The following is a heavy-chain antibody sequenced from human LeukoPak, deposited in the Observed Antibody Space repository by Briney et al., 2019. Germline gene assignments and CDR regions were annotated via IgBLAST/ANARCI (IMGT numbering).Heavy chain of an antibody. Sequence: GASVKVSCKVSGYTLTELSMHWVRQAPGKGLEWMGGFDPEDGETIYAQKFQGRVTMTEDTSTDTAYMELSSLRSEDTAVYYCATGGPVTTYRISYWFDPWGQGTLVTVSS. CDR2: FDPEDGET. J-gene: IGHJ5*02. D-gene: IGHD4-17*01. CDR3: ATGGPVTTYRISYWFDP. CDR1: GYTLTELS. V-gene: IGHV1-24*01.